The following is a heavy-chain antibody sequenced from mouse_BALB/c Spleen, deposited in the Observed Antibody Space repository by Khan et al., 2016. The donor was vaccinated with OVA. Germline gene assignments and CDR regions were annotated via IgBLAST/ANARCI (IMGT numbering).Heavy chain of an antibody. Sequence: QVQLKQSGAELVRPGVSVKISCKGSGYTFTDYAMHWMKQSHAKNLEWIGVISTYYGEATYNQKFKGKATMTVDKSSSTAYLELARLTSEDSAIYYCARGSSHLYYAVDYWGQGTSVTVSS. V-gene: IGHV1S137*01. CDR2: ISTYYGEA. J-gene: IGHJ4*01. CDR1: GYTFTDYA. CDR3: ARGSSHLYYAVDY. D-gene: IGHD1-1*01.